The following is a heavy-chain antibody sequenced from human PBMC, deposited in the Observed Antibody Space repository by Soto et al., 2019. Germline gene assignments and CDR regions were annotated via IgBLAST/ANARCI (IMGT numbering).Heavy chain of an antibody. CDR2: IYYTGGT. D-gene: IGHD7-27*01. Sequence: SETLSLTCTVSGGSISIYYWSWIRQPPGKGLEWIGYIYYTGGTNYNPSLKSRVTMSVDTCKNRVSLNLTSLTAADTAIYYCTRANWYSEYWGQGTLVTVSS. J-gene: IGHJ4*02. CDR1: GGSISIYY. CDR3: TRANWYSEY. V-gene: IGHV4-59*13.